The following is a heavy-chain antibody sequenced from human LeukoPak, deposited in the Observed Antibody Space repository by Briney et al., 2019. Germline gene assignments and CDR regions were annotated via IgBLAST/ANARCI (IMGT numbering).Heavy chain of an antibody. Sequence: SETLSLTCTVSGGSISSSSYYWGWIRQPPGKGLEWIGSIYYSGSTYYNPSLKSRVTISVDTSKNQFSLKLSSVTAADTAVYYCARIGYYYGSGSSHSMDVWGKGTTVTISS. V-gene: IGHV4-39*07. J-gene: IGHJ6*04. CDR2: IYYSGST. CDR1: GGSISSSSYY. D-gene: IGHD3-10*01. CDR3: ARIGYYYGSGSSHSMDV.